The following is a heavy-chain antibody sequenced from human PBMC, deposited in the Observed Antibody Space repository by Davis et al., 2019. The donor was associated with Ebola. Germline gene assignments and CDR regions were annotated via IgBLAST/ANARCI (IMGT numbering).Heavy chain of an antibody. D-gene: IGHD6-13*01. J-gene: IGHJ5*02. CDR2: INPNSGAT. V-gene: IGHV1-2*06. Sequence: ASVKVSCKASGYTFTGYYMHWVRQAPGQGLEWMGRINPNSGATKYPQKFQGRVTMTRDSSINTAYMELGKLTSDDTAVYFCARDGQQQLLVDTWFDPWGQGTLVTVSS. CDR1: GYTFTGYY. CDR3: ARDGQQQLLVDTWFDP.